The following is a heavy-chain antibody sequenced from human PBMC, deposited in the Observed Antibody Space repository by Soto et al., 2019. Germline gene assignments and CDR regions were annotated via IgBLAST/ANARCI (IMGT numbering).Heavy chain of an antibody. CDR3: ARRYCSSNTCPRNYYAMDV. D-gene: IGHD2-2*01. Sequence: PGESLKISCKGSGYSFSSYWISWVRQMPGKGLEWMGRIEPSDSYINYSPSFQGHVTISVDKSISTAYLQWSSLKASDTAMYYCARRYCSSNTCPRNYYAMDVWGQGTTVTVSS. J-gene: IGHJ6*02. CDR2: IEPSDSYI. CDR1: GYSFSSYW. V-gene: IGHV5-10-1*01.